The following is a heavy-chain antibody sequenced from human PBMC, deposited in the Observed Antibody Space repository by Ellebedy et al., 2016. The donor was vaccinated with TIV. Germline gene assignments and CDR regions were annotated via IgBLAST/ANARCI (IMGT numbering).Heavy chain of an antibody. CDR3: GRAMDV. V-gene: IGHV3-7*01. Sequence: GESLKISXAASGFTFSNYWMHWVRQAPGRGLEWVANIKQDESEKYHVDSVKGRFTISRDNAKNSLYLQMNSLRVEDTAVYYCGRAMDVWGKGTTVTVSS. J-gene: IGHJ6*04. CDR1: GFTFSNYW. CDR2: IKQDESEK.